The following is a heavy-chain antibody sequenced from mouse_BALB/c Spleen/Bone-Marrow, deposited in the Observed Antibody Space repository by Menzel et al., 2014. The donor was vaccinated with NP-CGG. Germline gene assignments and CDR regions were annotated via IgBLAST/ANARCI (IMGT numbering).Heavy chain of an antibody. CDR3: ARELYYYDY. Sequence: EVQLQQSGPGLVKPSQTVSLTCTVTGISITTGNYRWSWIRQFPGNKLEWIGYIYYSGTITYNPSLTSRTTITRDTSKNQFFLEMNSLTAEDTATYYCARELYYYDYWGQGTTLTVSS. V-gene: IGHV3-5*02. J-gene: IGHJ2*01. CDR1: GISITTGNYR. CDR2: IYYSGTI.